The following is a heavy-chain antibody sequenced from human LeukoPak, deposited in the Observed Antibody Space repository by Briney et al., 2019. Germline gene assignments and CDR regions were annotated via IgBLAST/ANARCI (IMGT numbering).Heavy chain of an antibody. Sequence: GESLKISCQGSGYSFTSYWIGWVRQLPGKGLAWMGMIYPGHSDTRYSPSFQGQVTISADKSISTAYLQWSSLKASDTAMYYCARGAYCGGDCYTSPLYNWFDPWGQGTLVTVSS. J-gene: IGHJ5*02. CDR1: GYSFTSYW. CDR3: ARGAYCGGDCYTSPLYNWFDP. D-gene: IGHD2-21*02. V-gene: IGHV5-51*01. CDR2: IYPGHSDT.